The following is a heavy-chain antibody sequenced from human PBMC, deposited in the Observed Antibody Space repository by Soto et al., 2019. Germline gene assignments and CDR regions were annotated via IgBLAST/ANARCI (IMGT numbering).Heavy chain of an antibody. CDR1: GGSISSYY. CDR3: ARWRVNKGYYYDSSGYHPRLLAY. J-gene: IGHJ4*02. Sequence: PSETLSLTCTVSGGSISSYYWSWIRQPPGKGLEWIGYIYYSGSTNYNPSLKSRVTISVDTSKNQFSLKLSSVTAADTAVYYCARWRVNKGYYYDSSGYHPRLLAYWGQGTLVTVSS. CDR2: IYYSGST. V-gene: IGHV4-59*12. D-gene: IGHD3-22*01.